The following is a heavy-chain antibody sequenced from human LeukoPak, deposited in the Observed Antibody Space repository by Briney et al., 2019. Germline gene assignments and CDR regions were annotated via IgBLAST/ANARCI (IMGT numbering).Heavy chain of an antibody. CDR2: ISAYNGNT. Sequence: GASVKVSCKASGYTFTSYGISWVRQAPGQGLEWMGWISAYNGNTNYAQKLQGRVTMTTDTPTSTAHMELRSLRSDDTAVYYCARGSRPYDYVWGSYRYNNWFDPWGQGTLVTASS. CDR1: GYTFTSYG. V-gene: IGHV1-18*01. J-gene: IGHJ5*02. D-gene: IGHD3-16*02. CDR3: ARGSRPYDYVWGSYRYNNWFDP.